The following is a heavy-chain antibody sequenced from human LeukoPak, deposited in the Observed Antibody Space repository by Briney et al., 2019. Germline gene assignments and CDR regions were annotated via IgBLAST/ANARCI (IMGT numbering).Heavy chain of an antibody. J-gene: IGHJ4*02. CDR1: GFNFNSYT. D-gene: IGHD2-8*01. CDR3: AKDLRPDGVDNFDH. Sequence: GGSLRLSCAASGFNFNSYTMNWVRQAPGKGLQWVANILASGSPTYYADSVKGRFIISRDNSKNTVYLQMNSLRVEDTAIYYCAKDLRPDGVDNFDHWGQGILVTVSS. CDR2: ILASGSPT. V-gene: IGHV3-23*01.